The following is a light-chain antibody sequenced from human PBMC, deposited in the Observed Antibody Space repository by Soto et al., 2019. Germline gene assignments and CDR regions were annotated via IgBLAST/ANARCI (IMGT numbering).Light chain of an antibody. Sequence: QSALTQPASVSGSPGQSITISCTGTSSDVGSYNLVSWYQQHPGKAPKLMIYEVSKRPSGVSNRFSASKSGNTASLTISGLQAEDEADYYCCSYAGTSTPFVFGTGNKVTVL. J-gene: IGLJ1*01. V-gene: IGLV2-23*02. CDR3: CSYAGTSTPFV. CDR2: EVS. CDR1: SSDVGSYNL.